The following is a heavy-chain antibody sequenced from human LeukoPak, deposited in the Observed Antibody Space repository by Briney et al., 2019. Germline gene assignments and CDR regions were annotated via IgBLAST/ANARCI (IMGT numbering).Heavy chain of an antibody. CDR1: GFIFSTYG. D-gene: IGHD5-12*01. Sequence: GGSLRLSCAASGFIFSTYGMHWVRQAPGKGLEWVAFIRYDGSKKYYADSVKGRFTISRDNSKNTLYLQMNSLRAEDTAVYYCAKEMGSGGYVDAFDIWGQGTMVTVSS. J-gene: IGHJ3*02. V-gene: IGHV3-30*02. CDR2: IRYDGSKK. CDR3: AKEMGSGGYVDAFDI.